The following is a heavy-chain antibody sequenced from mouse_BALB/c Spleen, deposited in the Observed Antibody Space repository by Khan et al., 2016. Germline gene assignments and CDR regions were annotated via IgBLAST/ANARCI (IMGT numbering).Heavy chain of an antibody. Sequence: EVELVESGGGLVQPGGSRKLSCAASGFTFSSFGMHWVRQAPEKGLEWVAYISSGSSTIFYADTVMGRFTIYRENPKNTLFLHMTSLWSEDTGRYYCAQERAAVGPFAYWGQGTLVTVSA. CDR2: ISSGSSTI. D-gene: IGHD1-1*01. J-gene: IGHJ3*01. CDR1: GFTFSSFG. V-gene: IGHV5-17*02. CDR3: AQERAAVGPFAY.